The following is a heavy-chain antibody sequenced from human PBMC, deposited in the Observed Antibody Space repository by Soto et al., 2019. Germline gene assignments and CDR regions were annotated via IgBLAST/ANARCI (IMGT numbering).Heavy chain of an antibody. CDR1: GASISTGGYY. J-gene: IGHJ6*02. Sequence: QVQLQESGPGLVKPSQTLSLTCTVSGASISTGGYYWSWIRQHPGKGLEWIGYIYYSGSTYYNPSPKSRVTISLDTSKNQFSPKLSSVTAADTAVYYCAREGPPGYGMDVWGQGTTVTVSS. CDR2: IYYSGST. CDR3: AREGPPGYGMDV. V-gene: IGHV4-31*03.